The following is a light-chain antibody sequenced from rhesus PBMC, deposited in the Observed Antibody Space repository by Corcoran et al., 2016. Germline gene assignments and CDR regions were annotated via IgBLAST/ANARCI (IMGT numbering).Light chain of an antibody. Sequence: DIQMTQSPSSLSASVGDRVTITCRASQGITNDLAWYQQKPGETPKLLIYEASSLQSGIPSRFSGRGSGTDLTFTISSLQSEDFATYYCQHYYSTPYSFGQGTKVEIK. CDR3: QHYYSTPYS. V-gene: IGKV1-25*01. CDR1: QGITND. J-gene: IGKJ2*01. CDR2: EAS.